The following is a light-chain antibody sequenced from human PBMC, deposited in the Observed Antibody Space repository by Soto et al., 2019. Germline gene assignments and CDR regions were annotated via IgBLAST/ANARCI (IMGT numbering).Light chain of an antibody. CDR1: SSDVGGYNF. V-gene: IGLV2-14*01. J-gene: IGLJ1*01. CDR3: SSYTSSSPYV. CDR2: DVS. Sequence: QSVLTQPASVSGSPGQSITISCTGTSSDVGGYNFVSWSQQHPGKAPKLMIYDVSNRPSGVSNRFSGSKSGNTASLTISGLQAEDEADYYCSSYTSSSPYVFGTGTKLTVL.